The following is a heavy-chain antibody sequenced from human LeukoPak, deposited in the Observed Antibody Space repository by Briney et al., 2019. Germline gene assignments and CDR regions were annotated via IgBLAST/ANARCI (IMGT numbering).Heavy chain of an antibody. Sequence: ASVKVSCKASGYTFTGYYIHWVRQVPGQGLEWMGWINSNSGGTNYAQKFQGRVSVTRDTSISTVYMELSRLRSDDTAVYYCARQYCSSTSCYRQGWFDPWGQGTLVTVSS. D-gene: IGHD2-2*01. CDR1: GYTFTGYY. CDR3: ARQYCSSTSCYRQGWFDP. J-gene: IGHJ5*02. V-gene: IGHV1-2*02. CDR2: INSNSGGT.